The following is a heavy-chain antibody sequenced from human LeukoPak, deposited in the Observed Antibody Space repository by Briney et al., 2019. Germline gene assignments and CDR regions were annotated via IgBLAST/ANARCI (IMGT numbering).Heavy chain of an antibody. CDR2: IIPIFGTA. CDR3: ARSDLYDFWSGYPFDY. V-gene: IGHV1-69*13. J-gene: IGHJ4*02. D-gene: IGHD3-3*01. CDR1: GGTFSSYA. Sequence: SVKVSCKASGGTFSSYAISWVRQAPGQGLEWMGGIIPIFGTASYAQKFQGRVTITADESTSTAYMELSSLRSEDTAVYYCARSDLYDFWSGYPFDYWGQGTLVTVSS.